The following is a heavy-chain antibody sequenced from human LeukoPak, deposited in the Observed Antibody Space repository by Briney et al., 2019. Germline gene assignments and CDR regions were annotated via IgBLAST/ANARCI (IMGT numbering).Heavy chain of an antibody. CDR3: AIEGVDYDILTGYYTPLGY. CDR2: ISGSGGST. Sequence: GGSLRLSCAASGFTFSSYAMSWVRQAPGKGLEWVSVISGSGGSTYYADSVKGRFTISRDNSKNTLYLQMNSLRAEDTAVYYCAIEGVDYDILTGYYTPLGYWGQGTLVTVSS. CDR1: GFTFSSYA. V-gene: IGHV3-23*01. D-gene: IGHD3-9*01. J-gene: IGHJ4*02.